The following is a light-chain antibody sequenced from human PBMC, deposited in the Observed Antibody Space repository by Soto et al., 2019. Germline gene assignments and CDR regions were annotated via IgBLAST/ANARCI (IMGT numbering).Light chain of an antibody. Sequence: EIVMTQSPATRSVSPGERAPLSCRASQSVSSNLAWYQQKPGQAPRLLIYGASTRATGIPARFSGSGSGTEFTLTISSLQSEDFAVYYCQQYNNWPITFGQGTRLEIK. V-gene: IGKV3-15*01. J-gene: IGKJ5*01. CDR1: QSVSSN. CDR2: GAS. CDR3: QQYNNWPIT.